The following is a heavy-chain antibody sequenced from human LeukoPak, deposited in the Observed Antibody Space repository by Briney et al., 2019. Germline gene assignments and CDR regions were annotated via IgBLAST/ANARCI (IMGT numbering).Heavy chain of an antibody. J-gene: IGHJ3*02. CDR3: ARGDHYYDSSGYLNAFDI. Sequence: PGGSLRLSCAASGFTFSSYAMHWVRQAPGKGLEWVAVISYDGSNKYYADSVKGRFTISRDNSKSTLYLQMNSLRAEDTAVYYCARGDHYYDSSGYLNAFDIWGQGTMVTVSS. D-gene: IGHD3-22*01. V-gene: IGHV3-30*04. CDR2: ISYDGSNK. CDR1: GFTFSSYA.